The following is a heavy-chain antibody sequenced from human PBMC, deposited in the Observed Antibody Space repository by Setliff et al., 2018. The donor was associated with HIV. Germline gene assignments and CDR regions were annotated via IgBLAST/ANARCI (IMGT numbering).Heavy chain of an antibody. CDR1: GGSITSSSFY. Sequence: SETLSLTCTVSGGSITSSSFYWAWIRQSPGKGLERIGSVYYTGKTKYNPSLESRLTMSMDASESQFSLTLNSVTAADTAMYYCAREDSLVLVPAIMRGDGFDVWGQGTMVTVS. V-gene: IGHV4-39*07. CDR3: AREDSLVLVPAIMRGDGFDV. CDR2: VYYTGKT. J-gene: IGHJ3*01. D-gene: IGHD6-6*01.